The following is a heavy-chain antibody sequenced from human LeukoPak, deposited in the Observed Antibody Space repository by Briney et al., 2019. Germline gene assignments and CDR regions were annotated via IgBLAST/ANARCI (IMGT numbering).Heavy chain of an antibody. Sequence: ASVKVSCTASGYSFTDYYIHWVRQAPGQGLESMGWINPDSGGTNYPQKFQGRVTMTRDTSISTAYMELSRLRSDDTAVYYCARGGHYYSYSMDVWGKGTTVTVSS. J-gene: IGHJ6*03. CDR3: ARGGHYYSYSMDV. V-gene: IGHV1-2*02. CDR2: INPDSGGT. CDR1: GYSFTDYY.